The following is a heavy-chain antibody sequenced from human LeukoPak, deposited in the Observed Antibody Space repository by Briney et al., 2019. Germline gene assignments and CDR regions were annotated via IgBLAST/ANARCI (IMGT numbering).Heavy chain of an antibody. J-gene: IGHJ2*01. CDR1: GDSISSYY. CDR2: ISYSGST. Sequence: SETLSLTCTVSGDSISSYYWSWIRQPPEKGLEWIAYISYSGSTNYNPSLKSRVTISVDTSKTQFSLKMNSVTAADMAVYYCARLQRITMAGPDYWYFDLWGRGTLVTVSS. D-gene: IGHD3-10*01. V-gene: IGHV4-59*01. CDR3: ARLQRITMAGPDYWYFDL.